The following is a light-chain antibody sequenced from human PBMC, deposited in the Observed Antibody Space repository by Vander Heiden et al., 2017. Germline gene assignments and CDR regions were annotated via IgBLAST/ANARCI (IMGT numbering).Light chain of an antibody. CDR1: TSDIGAYTY. J-gene: IGLJ2*01. CDR3: SSYTGTSRVV. V-gene: IGLV2-14*01. Sequence: QSALTPPASVSGSPGQSITVSCTGTTSDIGAYTYVAWYQQHPGKAPKLIIYDVSNRPSGVSNRFSGSKSGNTASLTISGLQADDEADYYCSSYTGTSRVVFGGGTKVTVL. CDR2: DVS.